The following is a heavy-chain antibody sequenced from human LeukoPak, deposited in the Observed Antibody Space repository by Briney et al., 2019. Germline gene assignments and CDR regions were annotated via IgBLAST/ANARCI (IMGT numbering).Heavy chain of an antibody. D-gene: IGHD6-13*01. CDR3: AGADSGSWDFGR. V-gene: IGHV3-7*04. CDR1: GFTFSRYW. Sequence: PGGSLRLSCAASGFTFSRYWMSWVRQAPGKGLEWEANINQDGSVQYYMDSVKGRFTISRDNAQSSLYLQMNSLRADDTGVYYCAGADSGSWDFGRGAQGTLVTVSS. J-gene: IGHJ4*02. CDR2: INQDGSVQ.